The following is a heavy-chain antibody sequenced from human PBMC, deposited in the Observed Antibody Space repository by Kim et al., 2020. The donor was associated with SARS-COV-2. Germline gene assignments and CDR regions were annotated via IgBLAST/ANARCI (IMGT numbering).Heavy chain of an antibody. CDR3: AILERLTSDWSEGDWFDP. CDR1: GDTYRNYN. D-gene: IGHD3-9*01. V-gene: IGHV1-69*13. J-gene: IGHJ5*02. CDR2: IIPILDTS. Sequence: SVKVSCKASGDTYRNYNINWVRQAPGQGLEWMGGIIPILDTSKYAPKFQDRLTISADESTSTAYMELRSLRSEDTALYYCAILERLTSDWSEGDWFDPWGQGTLVTVS.